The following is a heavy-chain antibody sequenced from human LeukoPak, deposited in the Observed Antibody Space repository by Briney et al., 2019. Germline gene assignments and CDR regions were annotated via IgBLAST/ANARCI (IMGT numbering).Heavy chain of an antibody. CDR1: GYTFTSYD. D-gene: IGHD2-15*01. V-gene: IGHV1-8*01. CDR2: MNPNSGNT. CDR3: ARGIFLGGGGDC. J-gene: IGHJ4*02. Sequence: ASVKVSCKASGYTFTSYDINWVRQATGQGLEWMGWMNPNSGNTGYALKFQGRVTMTRNTSISTAYMELSSLRSEDTAVYYCARGIFLGGGGDCWGQGTLVTVSS.